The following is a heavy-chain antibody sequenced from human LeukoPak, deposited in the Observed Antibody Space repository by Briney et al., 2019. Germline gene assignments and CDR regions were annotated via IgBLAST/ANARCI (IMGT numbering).Heavy chain of an antibody. D-gene: IGHD4-17*01. Sequence: ASVKVSCKASGYPFSTYGFIWVRQGPGQGFEWLGWISAYSGDSKYPQQFRDRVTMTTDTSTTTAHIELRTLKSDDTRMSYCARVVGDRVDSWGQGTLVTVSS. CDR2: ISAYSGDS. J-gene: IGHJ5*02. CDR3: ARVVGDRVDS. CDR1: GYPFSTYG. V-gene: IGHV1-18*01.